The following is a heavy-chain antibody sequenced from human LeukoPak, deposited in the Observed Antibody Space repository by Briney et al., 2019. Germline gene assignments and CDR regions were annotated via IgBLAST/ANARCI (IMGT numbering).Heavy chain of an antibody. CDR3: ATKGRGSGSYPLYYYYYGMDV. Sequence: ASVKVSCKASGYTFTSYDINWVRQATGQGLEWMGWMNPNSGNTGYAQKFQGRVTMTRNTSISTAYMELSSLRSEDTAVYYCATKGRGSGSYPLYYYYYGMDVWGQGTTVTVSS. CDR1: GYTFTSYD. CDR2: MNPNSGNT. D-gene: IGHD3-10*01. J-gene: IGHJ6*02. V-gene: IGHV1-8*01.